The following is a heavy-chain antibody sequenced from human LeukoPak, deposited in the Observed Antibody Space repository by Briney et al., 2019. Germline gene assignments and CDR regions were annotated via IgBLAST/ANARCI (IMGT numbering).Heavy chain of an antibody. D-gene: IGHD3-10*01. CDR1: GGSFSGYY. Sequence: SETLSLTCAVYGGSFSGYYWSLIRQPPGKGLEWIGEINHSGSTNYNPSLKSRVTISVDTSKNQFSLKLSSVTAADTAVYYCARITMVRGVIIPDYWGQGTLVTVSS. V-gene: IGHV4-34*01. CDR2: INHSGST. CDR3: ARITMVRGVIIPDY. J-gene: IGHJ4*02.